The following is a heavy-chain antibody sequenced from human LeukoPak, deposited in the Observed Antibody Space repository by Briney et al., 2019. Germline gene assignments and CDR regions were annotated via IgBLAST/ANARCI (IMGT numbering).Heavy chain of an antibody. J-gene: IGHJ3*02. V-gene: IGHV4-34*01. CDR2: INHSGST. CDR3: ARTYYFDSSGYIDSFDI. Sequence: PSETLSLTCAVYGGSFSGYYWSWIRQPPGKGLEWIGEINHSGSTNYNPSLKSRVTISVDTSKNQFSLKLSSVTAADTAVYYCARTYYFDSSGYIDSFDIRGQGTMVTVSS. D-gene: IGHD3-22*01. CDR1: GGSFSGYY.